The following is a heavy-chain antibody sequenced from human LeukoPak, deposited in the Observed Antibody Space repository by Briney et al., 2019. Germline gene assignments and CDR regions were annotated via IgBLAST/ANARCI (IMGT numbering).Heavy chain of an antibody. CDR1: GGSISSGDYY. CDR3: ARFGELPYEERLNWFDR. D-gene: IGHD3-10*01. Sequence: SQTLSLTCAGSGGSISSGDYYWSRTRQPPGQGLEWIGYIYYSGGTYYNPSLKSRVNISVDTSKNQFSLKLSSVTAADTAVYYCARFGELPYEERLNWFDRWGQGTLVTVSS. CDR2: IYYSGGT. V-gene: IGHV4-30-4*08. J-gene: IGHJ5*02.